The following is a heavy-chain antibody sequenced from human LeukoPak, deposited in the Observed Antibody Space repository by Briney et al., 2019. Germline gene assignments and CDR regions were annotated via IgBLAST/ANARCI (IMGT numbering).Heavy chain of an antibody. CDR1: GGSISSYY. J-gene: IGHJ3*02. D-gene: IGHD4-17*01. V-gene: IGHV4-59*12. CDR3: ASSWPDGVDAFDI. Sequence: SETLSLTCTVSGGSISSYYWSWIRQPPGKGLEWIGYIYHSGSTYYNPSLKSRVTISVDRSKNQFSLKLSSVTAADTAVYYCASSWPDGVDAFDIWGQGTMVTVSS. CDR2: IYHSGST.